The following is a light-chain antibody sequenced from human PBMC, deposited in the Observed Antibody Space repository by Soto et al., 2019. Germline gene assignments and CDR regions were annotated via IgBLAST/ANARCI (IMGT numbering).Light chain of an antibody. J-gene: IGKJ1*01. CDR2: STS. CDR1: QSVSSNW. Sequence: MTQSPATLSVSLGERATLSCRASQSVSSNWLAWYQQKPGKAPKLLIYSTSSLQNGVPSRFSGSGSGTEFTLTITSLQPEDFATYYCQQGSSFPRTFGQGTKVEV. CDR3: QQGSSFPRT. V-gene: IGKV1-12*01.